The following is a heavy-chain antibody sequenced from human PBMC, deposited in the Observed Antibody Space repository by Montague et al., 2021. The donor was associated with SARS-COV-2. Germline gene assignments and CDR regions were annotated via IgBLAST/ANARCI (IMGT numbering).Heavy chain of an antibody. J-gene: IGHJ4*02. CDR3: ARMSAGATIAFDY. CDR1: GFSLSTSGMC. CDR2: XDWDDDK. Sequence: PALVKPTQTLTLTCTFSGFSLSTSGMCVSWIRQPPGKALEWLARXDWDDDKYYSTSLKTRLTISKDTSKNQVVLTMTNMDPVDTATYHCARMSAGATIAFDYWGQGTLVTVSS. D-gene: IGHD1-26*01. V-gene: IGHV2-70*11.